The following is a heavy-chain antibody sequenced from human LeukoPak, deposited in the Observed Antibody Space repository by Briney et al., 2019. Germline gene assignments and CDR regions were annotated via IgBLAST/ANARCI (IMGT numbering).Heavy chain of an antibody. CDR2: IYTSGST. CDR1: GGSISSGSYY. D-gene: IGHD3-9*01. V-gene: IGHV4-61*02. Sequence: SSETLSLTCTVSGGSISSGSYYWSWIRQPTGKGLEWIGRIYTSGSTNYNPSLKSRVTISVDTSKNQFSLKLSSVTAADTAVYYCASSPSRRLLLRYFDPNWFDPWGQGTLVTVSS. CDR3: ASSPSRRLLLRYFDPNWFDP. J-gene: IGHJ5*02.